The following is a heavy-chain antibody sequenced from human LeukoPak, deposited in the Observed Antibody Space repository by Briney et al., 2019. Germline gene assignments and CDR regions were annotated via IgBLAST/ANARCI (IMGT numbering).Heavy chain of an antibody. CDR2: ISGSGST. Sequence: GGSLRLSCAASGFIFSGYAMTWVRQTPGKELEWVSRISGSGSTYYADSVKGRFSISRDNSKNMVYLQMTNLGAEDTAVYYCTMGLRFGGDDRHWGQGTLVTVSS. J-gene: IGHJ4*02. D-gene: IGHD3-3*01. CDR1: GFIFSGYA. CDR3: TMGLRFGGDDRH. V-gene: IGHV3-23*01.